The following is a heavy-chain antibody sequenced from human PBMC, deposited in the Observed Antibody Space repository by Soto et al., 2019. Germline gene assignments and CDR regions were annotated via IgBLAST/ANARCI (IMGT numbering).Heavy chain of an antibody. CDR1: ACMFSSYG. Sequence: SRRLPCAASACMFSSYGMHWVRQAPGKGLEWVAVIWYDGSNKYYADSVKGRFTISRDNSKNTLYLQMNSLRAEDTAVYYCAVQECLFPSNSYYYYGMDVWGQGTTVTVSS. V-gene: IGHV3-33*01. D-gene: IGHD3-3*01. CDR2: IWYDGSNK. CDR3: AVQECLFPSNSYYYYGMDV. J-gene: IGHJ6*02.